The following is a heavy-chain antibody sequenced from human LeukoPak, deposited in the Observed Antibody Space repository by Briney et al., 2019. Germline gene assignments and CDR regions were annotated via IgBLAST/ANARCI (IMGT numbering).Heavy chain of an antibody. CDR3: ARDVLQYNYAFGY. V-gene: IGHV3-21*01. D-gene: IGHD5-18*01. Sequence: TGGSLRLSCAGSGFTFNNYYMSWVRQAPGRGLEWVSSIGSTGSYIYYADSVKGRFTISRDNAKNSLFLQMNSLGAEDTAVYYCARDVLQYNYAFGYWGQGTLVTVSS. J-gene: IGHJ4*02. CDR1: GFTFNNYY. CDR2: IGSTGSYI.